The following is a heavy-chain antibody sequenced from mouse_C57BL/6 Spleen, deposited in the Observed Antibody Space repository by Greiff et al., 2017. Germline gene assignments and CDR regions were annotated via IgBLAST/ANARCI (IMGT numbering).Heavy chain of an antibody. J-gene: IGHJ4*01. Sequence: EVQLKESGPGLVKPSQSLSLTCSVTGYSITSGYYWNWIRQFPGNKLEWMGYISYDGSNNYNPSLKNRISITRDTSKNQFFLKLNSVTTEDTATYYCARDGNRDYAMDYWGQGTSVTVSS. CDR2: ISYDGSN. D-gene: IGHD4-1*01. CDR1: GYSITSGYY. V-gene: IGHV3-6*01. CDR3: ARDGNRDYAMDY.